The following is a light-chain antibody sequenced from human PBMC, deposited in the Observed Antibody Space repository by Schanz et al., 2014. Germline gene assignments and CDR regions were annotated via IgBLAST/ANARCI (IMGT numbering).Light chain of an antibody. V-gene: IGLV4-69*01. CDR1: SGHSTYA. CDR2: LNSDGSH. Sequence: QLVLTQSPSASASLGASVKLTCTLSSGHSTYAIAWHQQQAEKGPRFLMNLNSDGSHSKGDGIPDRFSGSSSGAERYLSISSLQSEDETDYYCQTWGTGIRVFGGGTKLTVL. J-gene: IGLJ3*02. CDR3: QTWGTGIRV.